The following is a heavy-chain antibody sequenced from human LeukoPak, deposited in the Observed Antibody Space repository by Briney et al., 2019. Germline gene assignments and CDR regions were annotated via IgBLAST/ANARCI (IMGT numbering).Heavy chain of an antibody. CDR3: ATENWGKNWFDP. V-gene: IGHV1-24*01. D-gene: IGHD7-27*01. CDR2: FDPEDGET. CDR1: GYTLTELS. J-gene: IGHJ5*02. Sequence: ASVKVSCKVSGYTLTELSMHWVRQAPGKGLEWMGGFDPEDGETIYAQKFQGRVTMTGDTSTDTAYMELSSLRSEDTAVYYCATENWGKNWFDPWGQGTLVTVSS.